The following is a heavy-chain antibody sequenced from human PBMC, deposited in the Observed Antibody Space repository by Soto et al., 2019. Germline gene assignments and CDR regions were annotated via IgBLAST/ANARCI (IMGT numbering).Heavy chain of an antibody. CDR1: GGTFSSYA. CDR3: ARDQKETVGPLTRYFDL. J-gene: IGHJ2*01. Sequence: QVQLVQSGAEVKKPGSSVKVSCKASGGTFSSYAISWVRQAPGQGLEWMGGIIPIFGTANYAQKFQGRVTITEDKSTSTAYMELSSLRSEDTAVYYCARDQKETVGPLTRYFDLWGRGTLVTVSS. D-gene: IGHD2-15*01. V-gene: IGHV1-69*06. CDR2: IIPIFGTA.